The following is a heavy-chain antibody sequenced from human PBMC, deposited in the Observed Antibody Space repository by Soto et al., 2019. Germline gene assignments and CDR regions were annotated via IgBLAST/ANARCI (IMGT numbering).Heavy chain of an antibody. Sequence: PSETLCLICAFSVGSIRIRNWWSCFRQPPVKGLEWIGEIYHSGSTNYNPSLKSRVTISVDKSKNQFSLKLSSVTAADTAVYYCASDNSGMVRGVTPFDPWGQGTMVTVSS. CDR1: VGSIRIRNW. J-gene: IGHJ5*02. CDR3: ASDNSGMVRGVTPFDP. V-gene: IGHV4-4*02. D-gene: IGHD3-10*01. CDR2: IYHSGST.